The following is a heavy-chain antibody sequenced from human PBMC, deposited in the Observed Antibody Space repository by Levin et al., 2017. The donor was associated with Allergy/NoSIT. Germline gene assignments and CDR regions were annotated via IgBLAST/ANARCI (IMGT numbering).Heavy chain of an antibody. Sequence: GESLKISCAASGFTFSSDVMSWVRQAPGKGLEWVSGISGSGDATYYADSVRGRFTISRDNSKNMLSLQMNSLSAEDTALYYCAKGSYCSAGTCYARLGYWGQGTLVTVAA. J-gene: IGHJ4*02. CDR2: ISGSGDAT. CDR3: AKGSYCSAGTCYARLGY. V-gene: IGHV3-23*01. CDR1: GFTFSSDV. D-gene: IGHD2-15*01.